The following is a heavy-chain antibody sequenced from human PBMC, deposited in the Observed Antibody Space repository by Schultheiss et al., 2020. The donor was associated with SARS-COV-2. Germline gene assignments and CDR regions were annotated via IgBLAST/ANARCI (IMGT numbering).Heavy chain of an antibody. CDR1: GYTFTGYY. J-gene: IGHJ3*02. CDR3: ARGITPKENAFDI. CDR2: INPNSGGT. V-gene: IGHV1-2*02. D-gene: IGHD4-23*01. Sequence: ASVKVSCKASGYTFTGYYMHWVRQAPGQGLEWMGWINPNSGGTNYAQKFQGRVTMTRDTSISTAYMELSRLRSDDTAVYYWARGITPKENAFDIWGQGTMVTVSS.